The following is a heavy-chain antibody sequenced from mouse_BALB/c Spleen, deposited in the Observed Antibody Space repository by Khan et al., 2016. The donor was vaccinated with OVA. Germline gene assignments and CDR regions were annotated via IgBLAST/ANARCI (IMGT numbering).Heavy chain of an antibody. D-gene: IGHD1-1*01. Sequence: VQLQQSGPELMKPGASVKISCKASGYSFTSYYIHWVKQSHGKSLEWIGYIDLFNGGTSYNQKFKGKATLTVDKSSSTAYMHLSSLTSEDSAVYYCARHGSSSWFAYWGQGTLVTVSA. V-gene: IGHV1S135*01. CDR1: GYSFTSYY. CDR2: IDLFNGGT. CDR3: ARHGSSSWFAY. J-gene: IGHJ3*01.